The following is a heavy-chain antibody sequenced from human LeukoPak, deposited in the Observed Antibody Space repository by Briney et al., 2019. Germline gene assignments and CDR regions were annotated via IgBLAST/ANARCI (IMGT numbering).Heavy chain of an antibody. CDR2: ISVYNGHT. Sequence: ASVKVSCKASGYTFTSYGISWVRQAPGQRLEWLGWISVYNGHTNYAQKLQDRVTMTTYTATNTGYMELRSLRSDDTAVYHCARFCSGGGCYHNWFDPWGQGTLVTVSS. CDR1: GYTFTSYG. J-gene: IGHJ5*02. D-gene: IGHD2-15*01. V-gene: IGHV1-18*01. CDR3: ARFCSGGGCYHNWFDP.